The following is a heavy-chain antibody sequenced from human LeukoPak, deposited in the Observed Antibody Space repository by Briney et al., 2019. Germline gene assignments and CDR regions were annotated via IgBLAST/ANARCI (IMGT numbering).Heavy chain of an antibody. J-gene: IGHJ5*02. CDR3: ARQPSNWDHAYNWFDP. D-gene: IGHD7-27*01. CDR2: IYYSGST. V-gene: IGHV4-39*01. CDR1: GGSISSSSYY. Sequence: SETLSLTCTVSGGSISSSSYYWGWIRQPPGKGLEWIGSIYYSGSTYYNPSLKSRVTISVDTSKNQFSLELSSVTAADTAVYYCARQPSNWDHAYNWFDPWGQGTLVTVSS.